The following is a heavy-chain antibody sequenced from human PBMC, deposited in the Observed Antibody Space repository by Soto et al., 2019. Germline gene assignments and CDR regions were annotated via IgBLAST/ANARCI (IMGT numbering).Heavy chain of an antibody. Sequence: QVQLVEAGGGVVQPGRSLRLSCAASGFTFSSYGMHWVRQAPGKGLEWVEVIWYDGSKYYADSVKGRFTISRDNSKNTLYLQMNSLRAEDTAVYYCARDRGLDLGPIGYWGQGTLVTVSS. J-gene: IGHJ4*02. V-gene: IGHV3-33*01. D-gene: IGHD1-26*01. CDR3: ARDRGLDLGPIGY. CDR2: IWYDGSK. CDR1: GFTFSSYG.